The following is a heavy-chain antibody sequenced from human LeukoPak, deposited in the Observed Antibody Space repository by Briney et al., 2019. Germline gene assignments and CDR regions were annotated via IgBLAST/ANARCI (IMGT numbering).Heavy chain of an antibody. Sequence: ASVKVSCKASGYTFTSYGISWVRQAPGQGLEWMGWMNPNSGDTGYAQKFQGRVTMTRNTSISTAYMELSSLRSEDTAVYYCARGPSSSYYDSREFDAFDIWGQGTMVTVSS. V-gene: IGHV1-8*02. D-gene: IGHD3-22*01. CDR2: MNPNSGDT. CDR3: ARGPSSSYYDSREFDAFDI. J-gene: IGHJ3*02. CDR1: GYTFTSYG.